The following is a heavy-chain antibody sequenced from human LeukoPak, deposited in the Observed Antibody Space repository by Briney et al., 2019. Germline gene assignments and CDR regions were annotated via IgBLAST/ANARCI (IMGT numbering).Heavy chain of an antibody. J-gene: IGHJ3*02. CDR3: ATGDYGDYLPRGAFDI. Sequence: ASVKVSCKASGYTFTSYYMHWVRQAPGQGLEWMGIINPSGGSTSYAQKFQGRVTMTRDMSTSTVYMELSSLRSEDTAVYYCATGDYGDYLPRGAFDIWGQGTMVTVSS. CDR2: INPSGGST. CDR1: GYTFTSYY. D-gene: IGHD4-17*01. V-gene: IGHV1-46*01.